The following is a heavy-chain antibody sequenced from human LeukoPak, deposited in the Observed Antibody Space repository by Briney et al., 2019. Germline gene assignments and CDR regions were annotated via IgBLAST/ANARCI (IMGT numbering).Heavy chain of an antibody. CDR2: INYSGST. CDR3: ARGHYDILTGPPYYFDY. Sequence: SETLSLTCTVSGGSISSYYWSWIRQPPGKGLEWIGYINYSGSTNYNPSLKSRVTISVDTSKNQFSLKLSSVTAADTAVYYCARGHYDILTGPPYYFDYWGQGTLVTVSS. D-gene: IGHD3-9*01. V-gene: IGHV4-59*01. J-gene: IGHJ4*02. CDR1: GGSISSYY.